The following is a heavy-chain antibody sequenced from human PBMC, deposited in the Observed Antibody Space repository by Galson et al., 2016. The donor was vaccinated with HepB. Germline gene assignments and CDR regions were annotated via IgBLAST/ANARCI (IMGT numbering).Heavy chain of an antibody. CDR3: ARTQNWTYDP. CDR1: GYTFTGYY. J-gene: IGHJ5*02. CDR2: INPTSGGS. V-gene: IGHV1-2*06. Sequence: SVKVSCKASGYTFTGYYIHWVRQAPGQGLEWMGRINPTSGGSHYARRFQGRVAMTRDTSISTAYMELRRLRSDATAVYYCARTQNWTYDPWGQGTLVTVSS. D-gene: IGHD1-7*01.